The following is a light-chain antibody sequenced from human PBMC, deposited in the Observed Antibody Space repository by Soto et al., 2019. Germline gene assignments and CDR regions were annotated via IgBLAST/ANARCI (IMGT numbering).Light chain of an antibody. J-gene: IGLJ1*01. Sequence: QSALTQPPSVSGAPGQTVIISCSGSSSNLGAAYDGNWCRPLPGTVPRLLIYGNNNRPSGVPDRFSGSKSGTSASLAITGLQAEDEADYYCQSYDSSLSGYVFGTGTKVTVL. CDR1: SSNLGAAYD. CDR2: GNN. CDR3: QSYDSSLSGYV. V-gene: IGLV1-40*01.